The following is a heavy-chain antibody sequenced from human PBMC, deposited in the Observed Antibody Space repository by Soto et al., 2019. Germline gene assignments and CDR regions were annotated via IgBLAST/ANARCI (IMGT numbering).Heavy chain of an antibody. J-gene: IGHJ6*02. Sequence: GGSLRLSSTASGFNFISYAMSWVRQAPGKGLEWVSAISGSGGSTYYADSVKGRFTISRDNSKNTLYLQMNSLRAEDTAVYYCANAGRAAAGTFYYYGMDVWGQGTTVTVSS. CDR2: ISGSGGST. V-gene: IGHV3-23*01. CDR3: ANAGRAAAGTFYYYGMDV. D-gene: IGHD6-13*01. CDR1: GFNFISYA.